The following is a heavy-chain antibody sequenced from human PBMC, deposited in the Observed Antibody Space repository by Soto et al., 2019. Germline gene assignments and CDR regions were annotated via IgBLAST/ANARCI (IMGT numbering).Heavy chain of an antibody. D-gene: IGHD3-9*01. CDR3: AKDLTGPYDY. J-gene: IGHJ4*02. CDR1: GGASSSYY. CDR2: IYYSGST. V-gene: IGHV4-59*01. Sequence: SETLSVTCTVSGGASSSYYGSGIRQPPGKGLEWIGYIYYSGSTNYNPSLKSRFTISRDNSKNTVHLQMNSLRPEDTAVYYCAKDLTGPYDYWAQGTLVTVSS.